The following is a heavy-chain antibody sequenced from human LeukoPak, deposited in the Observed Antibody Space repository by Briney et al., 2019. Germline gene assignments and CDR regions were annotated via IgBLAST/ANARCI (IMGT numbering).Heavy chain of an antibody. CDR2: ISSSSSYI. Sequence: GGSLRLSCAASGFTFSSYSMNWVRQAPGKGLEWVSSISSSSSYIYSADSVKGRFTISRDNAENSLYVQMNSLRVEDTAVYYCVRVTITRDFWNDYSVFDYWGQGTLVTVSS. CDR3: VRVTITRDFWNDYSVFDY. J-gene: IGHJ4*02. CDR1: GFTFSSYS. D-gene: IGHD3-3*01. V-gene: IGHV3-21*01.